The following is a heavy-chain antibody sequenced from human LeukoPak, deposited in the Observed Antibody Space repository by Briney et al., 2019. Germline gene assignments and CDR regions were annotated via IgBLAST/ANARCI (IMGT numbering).Heavy chain of an antibody. CDR3: ARVKYYDILTGYYAFDI. J-gene: IGHJ3*02. CDR2: ISSSSSYI. V-gene: IGHV3-21*01. Sequence: GGSLRLSCAASGFTFSSYSMNWVRQAPGKGLEWVSSISSSSSYIYYADSVKGRFTISRDNAKNSLYLQMNSLRAEDTAVYYCARVKYYDILTGYYAFDIWGQGTMVTVSS. D-gene: IGHD3-9*01. CDR1: GFTFSSYS.